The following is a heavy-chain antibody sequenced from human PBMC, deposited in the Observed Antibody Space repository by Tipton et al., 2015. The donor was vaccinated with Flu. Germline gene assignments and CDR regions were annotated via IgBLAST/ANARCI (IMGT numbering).Heavy chain of an antibody. CDR2: VFHTGGT. CDR1: GGSIASISHY. D-gene: IGHD3/OR15-3a*01. Sequence: TLSLTCTVSGGSIASISHYWGWIRQSPEKGLEWIGSVFHTGGTDYNPPLKSRVTILIDTSKNQFSLHLYSVTAADTAVYYCARDGLSAGMDVWSQGTTVTVSS. CDR3: ARDGLSAGMDV. V-gene: IGHV4-39*07. J-gene: IGHJ6*02.